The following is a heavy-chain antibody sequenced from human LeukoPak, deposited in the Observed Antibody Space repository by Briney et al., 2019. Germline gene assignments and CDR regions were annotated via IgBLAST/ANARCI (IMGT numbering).Heavy chain of an antibody. CDR3: ARDISSSWYGEYFQH. J-gene: IGHJ1*01. CDR2: ISSSSSTI. D-gene: IGHD6-13*01. CDR1: GFTFSSYS. Sequence: GGSLRLSCAASGFTFSSYSMNWVRQAPGKGLEWVSYISSSSSTIYYADSVKGRFTISRDNAKNSLYLQMNSLRAEDTAVYYCARDISSSWYGEYFQHWGQGTLVTVSS. V-gene: IGHV3-48*04.